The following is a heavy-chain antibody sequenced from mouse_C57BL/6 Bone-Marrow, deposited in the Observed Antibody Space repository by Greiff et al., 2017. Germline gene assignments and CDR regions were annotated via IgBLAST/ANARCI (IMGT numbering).Heavy chain of an antibody. D-gene: IGHD1-1*01. Sequence: EVQLVESGAELVRPGASVKLSCTASGFNIKDDYMHWVKQRPEQGLEWIGWIDPENGDTEYASKFQGKATITADTSSITAYLQLSSLKSEDTAVYYCTFDYYGSSSYRYFDVWGTGTTVTVSS. V-gene: IGHV14-4*01. CDR1: GFNIKDDY. CDR2: IDPENGDT. J-gene: IGHJ1*03. CDR3: TFDYYGSSSYRYFDV.